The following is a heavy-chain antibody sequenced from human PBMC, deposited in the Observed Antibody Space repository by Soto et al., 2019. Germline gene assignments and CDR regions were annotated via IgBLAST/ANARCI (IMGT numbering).Heavy chain of an antibody. CDR1: GFTFSNYA. Sequence: EVRLLESGGGFVQPGGSLRLSCAASGFTFSNYAMSWVRQTPGRVLEWVSTINDSGVSTYYADSVKGRFAISRDNSINTLFLQMTRLPPEETAVYNCAKGGGIALVISTLLFEIWGHGTMVTVSS. CDR3: AKGGGIALVISTLLFEI. D-gene: IGHD3-22*01. V-gene: IGHV3-23*01. J-gene: IGHJ3*02. CDR2: INDSGVST.